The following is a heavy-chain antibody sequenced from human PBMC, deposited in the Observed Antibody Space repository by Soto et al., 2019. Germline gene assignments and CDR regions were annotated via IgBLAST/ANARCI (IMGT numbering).Heavy chain of an antibody. Sequence: SVKVSCKASGGTFSIYAIIWVRQAPGQGLEWMGGIIPIFGTANYAQKFQGRVTITADESTSTAYMELSSLRSEDTAVYYCARDAGYCSGGSCYWHFDYWGQGTLVTVSS. D-gene: IGHD2-15*01. CDR3: ARDAGYCSGGSCYWHFDY. CDR2: IIPIFGTA. V-gene: IGHV1-69*13. CDR1: GGTFSIYA. J-gene: IGHJ4*02.